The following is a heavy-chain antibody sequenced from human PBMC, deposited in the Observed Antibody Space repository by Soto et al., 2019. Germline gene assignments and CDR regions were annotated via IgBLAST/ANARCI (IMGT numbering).Heavy chain of an antibody. CDR3: AKDGNYDILTGYSLDYYYYGMDV. J-gene: IGHJ6*02. CDR2: ISYDGSNK. V-gene: IGHV3-30*18. CDR1: GFTFSSYG. D-gene: IGHD3-9*01. Sequence: QVQLVESGGGVVQPGRSLRLSCAASGFTFSSYGMHWVRQAPGKGLEWVAVISYDGSNKYYADSVKGRFTISRDNSKNPLYLQMNSLRAEDTAVYYCAKDGNYDILTGYSLDYYYYGMDVWGHGTTVTVSS.